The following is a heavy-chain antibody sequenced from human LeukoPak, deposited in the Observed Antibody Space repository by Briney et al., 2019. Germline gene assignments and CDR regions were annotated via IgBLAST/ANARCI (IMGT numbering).Heavy chain of an antibody. CDR1: GFTFSSYA. V-gene: IGHV3-23*01. Sequence: GGSLRLSCAASGFTFSSYAMSWVRQAPGKGLEWVSSISGNGASTYNADSVKGRFTISRDNSKNTLYLQINSLRVEDTAVYYCAKDSPCPGPYGVYDYFDYWGQGTLVTVSS. J-gene: IGHJ4*02. CDR2: ISGNGAST. D-gene: IGHD4-17*01. CDR3: AKDSPCPGPYGVYDYFDY.